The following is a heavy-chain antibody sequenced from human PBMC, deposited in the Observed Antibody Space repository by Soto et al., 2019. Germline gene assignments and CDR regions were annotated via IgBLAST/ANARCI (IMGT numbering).Heavy chain of an antibody. CDR2: ISAYNGNT. CDR1: GYTFTSYG. CDR3: ARDDSGTNYYYYGMDV. V-gene: IGHV1-18*01. D-gene: IGHD1-1*01. Sequence: QVQLVQSGAEVKKPGASVKVSCKASGYTFTSYGISWVRQAPGQGLEWMGWISAYNGNTNYAQKLQGRVTMPTDTSTSTAYMELRSLRSDDTAVYYCARDDSGTNYYYYGMDVWGQGTTVTVSS. J-gene: IGHJ6*02.